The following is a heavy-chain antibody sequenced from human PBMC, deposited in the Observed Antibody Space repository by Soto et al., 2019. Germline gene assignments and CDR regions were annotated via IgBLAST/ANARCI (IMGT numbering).Heavy chain of an antibody. CDR2: IYYSGST. CDR1: GGSISSGGYY. Sequence: QVQLQESGPGLVKPSQTLSLTCTVSGGSISSGGYYWSWIRQHPGKGLEWIGYIYYSGSTYYNPSLKSRVTISVDTSKNQFSLKLSSVTAADTAVYYCARVSPSGYSYGYGPLFDYWGQGTLVTVSS. D-gene: IGHD5-18*01. V-gene: IGHV4-31*03. J-gene: IGHJ4*02. CDR3: ARVSPSGYSYGYGPLFDY.